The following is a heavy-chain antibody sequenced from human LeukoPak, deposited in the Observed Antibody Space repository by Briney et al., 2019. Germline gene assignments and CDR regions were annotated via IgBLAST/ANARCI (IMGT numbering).Heavy chain of an antibody. V-gene: IGHV1-69*05. D-gene: IGHD2-2*02. Sequence: GASVKVSCKAPGGTFSSYAISWVRRAPGQGLGWMGGIIPIFGTANYAQNFQGRVTITTDESTSTAYMELSSLRSEDSAVYYCARSAGPVIVPAAIGASGHYYYMDVWDKGTTVTVSS. J-gene: IGHJ6*03. CDR3: ARSAGPVIVPAAIGASGHYYYMDV. CDR2: IIPIFGTA. CDR1: GGTFSSYA.